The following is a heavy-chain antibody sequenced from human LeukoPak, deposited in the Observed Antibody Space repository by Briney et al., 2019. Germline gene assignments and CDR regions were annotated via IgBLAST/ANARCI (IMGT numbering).Heavy chain of an antibody. CDR2: IYPSDSET. J-gene: IGHJ4*02. CDR1: GSTFNTFW. Sequence: GGSLKISCKGSGSTFNTFWIGWVRQTPETGLEWMGNIYPSDSETKYKPSFQGQVTISVDKSISTAYLRLSSLKASDTAIYYCARLIYYGSGKTYFFDSWGQGTLVTVSS. V-gene: IGHV5-51*01. CDR3: ARLIYYGSGKTYFFDS. D-gene: IGHD3-10*01.